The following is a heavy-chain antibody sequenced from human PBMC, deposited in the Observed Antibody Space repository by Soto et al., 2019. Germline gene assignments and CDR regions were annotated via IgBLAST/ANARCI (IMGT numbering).Heavy chain of an antibody. CDR3: ARETYYYVSGSYYSNWVDP. CDR2: IYYSGST. V-gene: IGHV4-59*01. Sequence: PSETLSLTCTVSGGSISSYYWSWIRQPPGKGLEWIGYIYYSGSTNYNPSLESRVTISVDTSKYQFSLKLSSVTAADTAVYYCARETYYYVSGSYYSNWVDPWGQGTLVTVSS. J-gene: IGHJ5*02. D-gene: IGHD3-10*01. CDR1: GGSISSYY.